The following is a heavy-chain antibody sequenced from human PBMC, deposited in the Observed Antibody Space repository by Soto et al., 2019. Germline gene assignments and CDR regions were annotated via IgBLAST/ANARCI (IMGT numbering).Heavy chain of an antibody. D-gene: IGHD3-9*01. CDR3: AQDPSTGYGDH. Sequence: EVHLLESGGDLVQPGGSLRLSCAASAFIFRDYAMSWVRQAPGKGLEWVSTISREGAYTHSSDSVEGRFTISRDNSKNTLYLQMTSLRGEDTALYYCAQDPSTGYGDHWGQGTIVTVSS. CDR1: AFIFRDYA. J-gene: IGHJ4*02. CDR2: ISREGAYT. V-gene: IGHV3-23*01.